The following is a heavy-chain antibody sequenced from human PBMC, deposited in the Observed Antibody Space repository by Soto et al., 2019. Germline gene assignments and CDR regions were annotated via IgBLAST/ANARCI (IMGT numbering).Heavy chain of an antibody. CDR3: ARVMCSGGSCYRPFDY. J-gene: IGHJ4*02. Sequence: GGSLRLSCAASGFTFSSYSMNWVRQAPGKGLEWVSSISSSSSYIYYADSVKGRFTISRDNAKNSLYLQMNSLRAEDTAVYYCARVMCSGGSCYRPFDYWGQGTLVTVSS. CDR1: GFTFSSYS. D-gene: IGHD2-15*01. V-gene: IGHV3-21*01. CDR2: ISSSSSYI.